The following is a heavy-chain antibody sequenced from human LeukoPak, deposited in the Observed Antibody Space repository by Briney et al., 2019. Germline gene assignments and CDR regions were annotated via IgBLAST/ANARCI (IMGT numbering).Heavy chain of an antibody. J-gene: IGHJ4*02. CDR2: ISSGGDT. CDR1: GFTVTTNY. CDR3: ARTIAVAGTALDY. V-gene: IGHV3-66*01. D-gene: IGHD6-19*01. Sequence: GGSLTLSCAASGFTVTTNYMHWVRQAPGKGLEWVSLISSGGDTHSADSVKGRFTISRDNSKNTLYLQMNSLRAEDTAVYYCARTIAVAGTALDYWGQGTLVTVSS.